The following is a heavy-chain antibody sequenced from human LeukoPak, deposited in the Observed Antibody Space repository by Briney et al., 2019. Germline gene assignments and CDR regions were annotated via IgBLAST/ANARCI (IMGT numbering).Heavy chain of an antibody. CDR3: ARYRSSGWGDYLDY. CDR1: GGSISSYY. CDR2: IYYSGST. D-gene: IGHD6-19*01. V-gene: IGHV4-59*01. J-gene: IGHJ4*02. Sequence: SETLSLTCTVSGGSISSYYWSWIRQPPGKGLEWIGYIYYSGSTNYNLSLKSRVTILVDTSKNQFSLKLSSVTAADTAVYYCARYRSSGWGDYLDYWGQGTLVTVSS.